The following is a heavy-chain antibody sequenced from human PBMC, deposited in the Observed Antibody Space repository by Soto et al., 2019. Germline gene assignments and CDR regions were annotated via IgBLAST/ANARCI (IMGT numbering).Heavy chain of an antibody. Sequence: QVQLVQSGAEVKKPGASVKVSCKASGYTFTGYYIHWVRQAPGQGLEWMGWINPNSGVTNYAQKFQGRVTMTRDTSISTAYMELSRLRSDDTAVFYCAREGYSRESLYYWGQGTLVTVSS. J-gene: IGHJ4*02. CDR1: GYTFTGYY. V-gene: IGHV1-2*02. CDR2: INPNSGVT. CDR3: AREGYSRESLYY. D-gene: IGHD6-25*01.